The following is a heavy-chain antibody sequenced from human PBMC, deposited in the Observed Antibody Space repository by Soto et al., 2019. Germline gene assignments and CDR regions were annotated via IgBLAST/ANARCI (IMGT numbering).Heavy chain of an antibody. V-gene: IGHV1-69*01. J-gene: IGHJ6*02. D-gene: IGHD6-6*01. CDR3: ARCSSSSDHYYSDGMDV. Sequence: QVQLVQSGAEVKKPGSSVKVSCKASGGTFSSYAIRWVRQSPGQVLEWMGGIIPILGTANYAQKFQGRVKITADESTSTASTELSSLRSEDTAVYYCARCSSSSDHYYSDGMDVWGQGTTVTVSS. CDR1: GGTFSSYA. CDR2: IIPILGTA.